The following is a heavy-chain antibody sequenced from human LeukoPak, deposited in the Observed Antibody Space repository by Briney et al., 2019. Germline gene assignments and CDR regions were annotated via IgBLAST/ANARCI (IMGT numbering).Heavy chain of an antibody. CDR2: ISAYNGNT. CDR1: GYTFTSYG. V-gene: IGHV1-18*01. Sequence: ASVKVSCKASGYTFTSYGISWVRQAPGQGLEWMGWISAYNGNTNYAQKFQGRVTMTTDTSTSTAYMELRSLRSDDTAVYYCARVPWIAAAGTADMDVWGKGTTVTVSS. D-gene: IGHD6-13*01. CDR3: ARVPWIAAAGTADMDV. J-gene: IGHJ6*03.